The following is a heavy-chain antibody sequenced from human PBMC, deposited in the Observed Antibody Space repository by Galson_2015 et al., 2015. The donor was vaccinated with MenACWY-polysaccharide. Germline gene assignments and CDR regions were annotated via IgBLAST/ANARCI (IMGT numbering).Heavy chain of an antibody. V-gene: IGHV3-13*01. J-gene: IGHJ4*02. D-gene: IGHD6-19*01. CDR2: IGTAGDT. CDR1: GFTFSSYD. Sequence: SLRLSCAASGFTFSSYDMHWVRHATGKGLEWVSAIGTAGDTHYPGSVKGRFTISRENAKNSLYLQMNSLRAGDTAVYYCARGSRGSSGWEEFDYWGQGTLVTVSS. CDR3: ARGSRGSSGWEEFDY.